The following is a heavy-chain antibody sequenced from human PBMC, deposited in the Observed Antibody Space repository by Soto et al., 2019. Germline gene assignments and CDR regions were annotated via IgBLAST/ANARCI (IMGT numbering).Heavy chain of an antibody. Sequence: QLQLRESGPGLVQPSESVSLTCTVSGGSITSRDNYWGWIRQPPGKGLEWIGTVYHSGRAYYNPSLKSRVTISVDTSKNEFSLNLNSVTAADTSVYYCARLIPYCGGDCYSVGAFDIWGQGTMVTVSS. CDR1: GGSITSRDNY. D-gene: IGHD2-21*02. V-gene: IGHV4-39*01. CDR2: VYHSGRA. CDR3: ARLIPYCGGDCYSVGAFDI. J-gene: IGHJ3*02.